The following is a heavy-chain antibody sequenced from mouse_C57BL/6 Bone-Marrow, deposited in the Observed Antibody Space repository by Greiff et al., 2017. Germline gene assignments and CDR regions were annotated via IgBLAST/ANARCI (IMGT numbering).Heavy chain of an antibody. CDR3: TTSIYYYWYFDV. CDR2: IDPENGGT. Sequence: VQLQQSGAELVRPGASVKLSCTASGFNIKDDYMHWVKQRPEQGLEWIGWIDPENGGTASASKFQGKATITAATSSNTAYLQLSSLTSEDTAVYYCTTSIYYYWYFDVWGTGTTVTVSS. V-gene: IGHV14-4*01. J-gene: IGHJ1*03. CDR1: GFNIKDDY. D-gene: IGHD1-1*01.